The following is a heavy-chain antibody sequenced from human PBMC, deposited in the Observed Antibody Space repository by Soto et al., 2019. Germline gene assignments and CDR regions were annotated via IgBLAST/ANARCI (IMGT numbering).Heavy chain of an antibody. V-gene: IGHV4-59*08. CDR3: VSGDGYPGLIDY. CDR2: IYYSGST. D-gene: IGHD5-12*01. Sequence: PSETLSLTCTVSGGSIGSYYWSWIRQPPGKGLEWIGYIYYSGSTNYNPSLKSRVTISVDTSKNQFSLKLNSVTAADTAVYYCVSGDGYPGLIDYWGQGTLVTVSS. J-gene: IGHJ4*02. CDR1: GGSIGSYY.